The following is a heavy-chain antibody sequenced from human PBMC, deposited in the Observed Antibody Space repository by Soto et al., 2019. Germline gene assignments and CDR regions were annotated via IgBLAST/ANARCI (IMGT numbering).Heavy chain of an antibody. D-gene: IGHD2-15*01. CDR3: ATDRSGWPIHFDY. V-gene: IGHV1-18*01. CDR2: ISAYNGNT. Sequence: ASVKVSCKASGYTFTNFGISWVRQAPGQGLEWMGWISAYNGNTNYAQKFQGRVTMTEDTSTDTAYMELSSLRSEDTAVYYCATDRSGWPIHFDYWGQGTLVTVSS. CDR1: GYTFTNFG. J-gene: IGHJ4*02.